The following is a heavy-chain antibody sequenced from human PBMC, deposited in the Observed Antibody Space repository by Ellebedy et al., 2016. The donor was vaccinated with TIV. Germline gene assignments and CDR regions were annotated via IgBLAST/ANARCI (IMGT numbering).Heavy chain of an antibody. V-gene: IGHV3-33*01. J-gene: IGHJ3*01. Sequence: GESLKISCAASGFTFRNFGMHWVRQAPGKGLDWVAVIWYDGSNKYYADSVTGRFTISRDNSKNTLYLQMNSLRAEDTAVYYCARDNYYDPLDVWGQGTMVTVSS. CDR1: GFTFRNFG. CDR2: IWYDGSNK. CDR3: ARDNYYDPLDV. D-gene: IGHD3-22*01.